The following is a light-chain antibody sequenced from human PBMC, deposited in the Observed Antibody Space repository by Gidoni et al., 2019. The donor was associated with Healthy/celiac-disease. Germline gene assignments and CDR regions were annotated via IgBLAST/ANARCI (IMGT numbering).Light chain of an antibody. J-gene: IGKJ1*01. CDR2: AAS. CDR1: QSISSY. CDR3: QQSYGTPR. V-gene: IGKV1-39*01. Sequence: DIQLTHSPSSPSASVGDRVTITCRASQSISSYLNWYQQKPGKAPKLLIYAASSLQSGVPSRFSGSGSGTYFTLTISSLQPENFTSYYCQQSYGTPRFGQGTKVEIK.